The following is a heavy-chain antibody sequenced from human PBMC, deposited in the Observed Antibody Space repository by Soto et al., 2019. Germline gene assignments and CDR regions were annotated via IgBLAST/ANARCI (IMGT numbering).Heavy chain of an antibody. V-gene: IGHV4-34*02. J-gene: IGHJ4*02. D-gene: IGHD2-21*02. CDR1: GGSFSGYN. Sequence: QVQLQQWGAGLLKPSETLSLTCAVYGGSFSGYNWTWIRQPPGKGLEWIGEINHSGSTNYNPSLKSRVTISVDTSKNPFSLKLSSVTAADTAVYYCARGRTDRYWGQGTLVTVSS. CDR2: INHSGST. CDR3: ARGRTDRY.